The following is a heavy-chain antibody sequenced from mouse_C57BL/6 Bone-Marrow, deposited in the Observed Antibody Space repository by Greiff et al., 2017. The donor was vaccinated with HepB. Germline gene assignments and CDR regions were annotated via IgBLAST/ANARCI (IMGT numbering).Heavy chain of an antibody. CDR3: ANYGSSFYFDY. D-gene: IGHD1-1*01. CDR2: INPNNGGT. CDR1: GYTFTDYY. Sequence: EVQLQQSGPELVKPGASVKISCKASGYTFTDYYMNWVKQSHGKSLEWIGDINPNNGGTSYNQKFKGKATLTVDKSSSTAYMELRSLTSEDSAVYYCANYGSSFYFDYWGQGTTLTVSS. J-gene: IGHJ2*01. V-gene: IGHV1-26*01.